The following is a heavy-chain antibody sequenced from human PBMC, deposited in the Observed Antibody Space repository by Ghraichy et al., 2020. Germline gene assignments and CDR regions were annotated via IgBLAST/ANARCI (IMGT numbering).Heavy chain of an antibody. V-gene: IGHV4-39*01. J-gene: IGHJ3*02. Sequence: SETLSLTCTVSGGSISSSSYYWGWIRQPPGKGLEWIGSIYYSGSTYYNPSLKSRVTISVDTSKNQFALKLSSLTAADTAGHYCAAPFAMGTLGAFDIWGQGTMVTVSS. CDR2: IYYSGST. D-gene: IGHD4-23*01. CDR1: GGSISSSSYY. CDR3: AAPFAMGTLGAFDI.